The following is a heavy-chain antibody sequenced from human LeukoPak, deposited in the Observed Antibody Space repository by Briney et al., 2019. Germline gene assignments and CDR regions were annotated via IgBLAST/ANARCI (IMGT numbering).Heavy chain of an antibody. Sequence: PGGSLRLSCAASVFTFSSYSMNWVRQAPGKGLEWVSSISSSSSYIYYADSVKGRFTISRDNAKNSLYLQMNSLRAEDTAVYYCARDLREYQLLYNFDYWGQGTLVTVSS. CDR1: VFTFSSYS. J-gene: IGHJ4*02. CDR2: ISSSSSYI. D-gene: IGHD2-2*02. CDR3: ARDLREYQLLYNFDY. V-gene: IGHV3-21*01.